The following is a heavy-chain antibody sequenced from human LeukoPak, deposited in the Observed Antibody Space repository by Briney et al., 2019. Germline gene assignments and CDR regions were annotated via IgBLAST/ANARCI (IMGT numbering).Heavy chain of an antibody. D-gene: IGHD1-1*01. Sequence: GGSLRLSCAASGFTFSNYGMHWVRQAPGKGLEWVAVISDDGSNQYYADSVKGRIIISRDNSKNTLYLQMNSLRPEDTAVYYCASAAGSWLAYFDHWGQGTLVTVSS. J-gene: IGHJ4*02. CDR1: GFTFSNYG. CDR2: ISDDGSNQ. V-gene: IGHV3-30*03. CDR3: ASAAGSWLAYFDH.